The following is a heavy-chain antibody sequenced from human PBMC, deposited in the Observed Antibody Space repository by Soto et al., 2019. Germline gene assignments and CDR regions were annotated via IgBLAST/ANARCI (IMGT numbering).Heavy chain of an antibody. J-gene: IGHJ5*02. CDR3: ARGGNIWNYRSWFDP. D-gene: IGHD1-7*01. Sequence: QVQLVESGGGVVQPGRSLRLSCAASGFTFRTYGMHWVRQAPGKGLEWVAVIWYDGSDIHYTDSVKGRFTISRDNSKNTLYLQKNSLRAEDTAVYYCARGGNIWNYRSWFDPWGQGTLVTVSS. V-gene: IGHV3-33*01. CDR1: GFTFRTYG. CDR2: IWYDGSDI.